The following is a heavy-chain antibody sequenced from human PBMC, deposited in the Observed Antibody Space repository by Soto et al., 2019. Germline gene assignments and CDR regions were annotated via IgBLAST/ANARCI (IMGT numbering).Heavy chain of an antibody. CDR2: INHSGST. J-gene: IGHJ6*03. D-gene: IGHD3-9*01. CDR3: ARGRLLEGYFDWLSYHYSYYMDV. Sequence: SETLSLTCAVYGGSFSGYYWSWIRQPPGKGLEWIGEINHSGSTNYNPSLKSRVTISVDTSKNQFSLKLSSVTAADTAVYYCARGRLLEGYFDWLSYHYSYYMDVWGKGTTVTVSS. CDR1: GGSFSGYY. V-gene: IGHV4-34*01.